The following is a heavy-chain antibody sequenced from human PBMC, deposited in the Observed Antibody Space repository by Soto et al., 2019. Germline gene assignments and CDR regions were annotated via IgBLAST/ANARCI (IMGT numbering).Heavy chain of an antibody. V-gene: IGHV3-33*01. D-gene: IGHD3-10*01. CDR3: AREGHYYGSGSYYRNVDY. Sequence: QVQLVESGGGVVQPGRSLRLSCAASGFTFSSYGMHWVRQAPGKGLEWVAVIWYDGSNKYYADSVKGRFTISRDNSKNTLYLQMNSLRAEDTPVYYCAREGHYYGSGSYYRNVDYWGQGTLVTVSS. J-gene: IGHJ4*02. CDR1: GFTFSSYG. CDR2: IWYDGSNK.